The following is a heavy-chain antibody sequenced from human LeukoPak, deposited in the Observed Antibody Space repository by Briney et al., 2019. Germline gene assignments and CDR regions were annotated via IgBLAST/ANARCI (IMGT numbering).Heavy chain of an antibody. CDR3: ARDVRYASGWSTPES. J-gene: IGHJ5*02. D-gene: IGHD6-19*01. CDR2: IYSSGSA. V-gene: IGHV4-4*07. Sequence: SETLSLTCTVSGGSINHYWSWIRQPAGKGLEWIGRIYSSGSANYSPSLKSRVSMSIDTSNNHLSLNLTSVTAADTALYFCARDVRYASGWSTPESWGQGTLVTVSS. CDR1: GGSINHY.